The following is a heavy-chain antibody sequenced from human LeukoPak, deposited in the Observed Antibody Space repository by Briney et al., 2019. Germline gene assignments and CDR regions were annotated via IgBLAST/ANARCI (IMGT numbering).Heavy chain of an antibody. CDR3: AKDPRHIVVVPAAIDYDYYYMDV. D-gene: IGHD2-2*01. V-gene: IGHV3-11*04. J-gene: IGHJ6*03. CDR2: ISSSGSTI. Sequence: GGSLRLSCAASGFTFSDYYMSWIRQAPGKGLEWVSYISSSGSTIYYADSVKGRFTISRDNSKNTLYLQMNSLRAEDTAVYYCAKDPRHIVVVPAAIDYDYYYMDVWGKGTTVTVSS. CDR1: GFTFSDYY.